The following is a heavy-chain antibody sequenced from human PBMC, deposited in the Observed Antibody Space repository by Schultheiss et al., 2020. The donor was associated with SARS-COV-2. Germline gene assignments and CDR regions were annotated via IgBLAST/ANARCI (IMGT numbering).Heavy chain of an antibody. CDR3: ARCLSDYDFWSGYYYYYGMDV. Sequence: SVKVSCKASGGTFSNYGINWVRQAPGQGLEWMGGIIPIFGTANYAQKFQGRVTITADKSTSTAYMELSSLRSEDTAVYYCARCLSDYDFWSGYYYYYGMDVWGQGTTVTVSS. CDR1: GGTFSNYG. V-gene: IGHV1-69*06. J-gene: IGHJ6*02. D-gene: IGHD3-3*01. CDR2: IIPIFGTA.